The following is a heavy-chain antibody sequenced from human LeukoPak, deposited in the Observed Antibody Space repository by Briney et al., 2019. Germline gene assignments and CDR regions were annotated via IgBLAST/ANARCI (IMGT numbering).Heavy chain of an antibody. V-gene: IGHV4-34*01. J-gene: IGHJ3*02. D-gene: IGHD2-15*01. CDR3: ARVGCTGGSCYRSRGAFDI. Sequence: PSETLSLTCAVYGGSFSGYYWSWIRQPPGKGLEWIGEINHSGSTNYNPSLKSRVTISVDTSKNQFSLKLSSVTAADTAVYYCARVGCTGGSCYRSRGAFDIWGQGTMVTVSS. CDR2: INHSGST. CDR1: GGSFSGYY.